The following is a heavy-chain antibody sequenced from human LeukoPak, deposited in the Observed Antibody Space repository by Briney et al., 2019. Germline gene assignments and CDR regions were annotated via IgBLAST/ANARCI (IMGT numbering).Heavy chain of an antibody. V-gene: IGHV3-30-3*01. J-gene: IGHJ4*02. Sequence: QPGGSLRLSCAASGFTFSNFAMHWVRQAPGKGLEWVSVISYDGSNKYYADSVKGRFTISRDNSKNTLYLQMNSLRSDDTAVFYCARGSYLDDWGQGTLVTVSS. CDR2: ISYDGSNK. CDR3: ARGSYLDD. CDR1: GFTFSNFA.